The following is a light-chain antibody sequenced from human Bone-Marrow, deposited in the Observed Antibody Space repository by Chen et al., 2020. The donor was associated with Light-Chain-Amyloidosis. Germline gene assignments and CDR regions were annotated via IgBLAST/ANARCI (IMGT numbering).Light chain of an antibody. CDR3: QVWDRSSDRPV. J-gene: IGLJ3*02. V-gene: IGLV3-21*02. CDR1: NIGSKS. CDR2: DVS. Sequence: SSVLTQPSSVSVAPGQTATIACGGNNIGSKSVHWYQQTAGQAPLMVVYDVSDLPSGIPERLSGSNAGNTATLTISGDEAGDEADYYCQVWDRSSDRPVFGGGTKLTVL.